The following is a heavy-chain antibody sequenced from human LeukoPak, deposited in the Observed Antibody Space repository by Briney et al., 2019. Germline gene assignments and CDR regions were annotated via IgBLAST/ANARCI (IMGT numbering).Heavy chain of an antibody. CDR1: GFTFSSYG. J-gene: IGHJ4*02. Sequence: GGSLRLSCAASGFTFSSYGMHWVRQAPGKGLEWVAVISYDGSNKYYADSVKGRFTISRDNSKNTLYLQMNSLRAEDTAVYYCAKEPKEQWLGPGDDYWGQGTLVTVSS. CDR3: AKEPKEQWLGPGDDY. CDR2: ISYDGSNK. D-gene: IGHD6-19*01. V-gene: IGHV3-30*18.